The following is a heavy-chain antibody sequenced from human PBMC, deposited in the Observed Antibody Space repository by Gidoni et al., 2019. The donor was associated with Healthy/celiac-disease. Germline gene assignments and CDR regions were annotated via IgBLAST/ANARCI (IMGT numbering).Heavy chain of an antibody. D-gene: IGHD4-17*01. Sequence: AASGFTFSSYALSWVRQAPGKGLEWVSAISGSGGSTYYADSVKGRFTISRDNSKNTLYLQMNSLRAEDTAVYYCAKDLLSQRPYGESSIGYYFDYWGQGTLVTVSS. CDR1: GFTFSSYA. V-gene: IGHV3-23*01. CDR3: AKDLLSQRPYGESSIGYYFDY. J-gene: IGHJ4*02. CDR2: ISGSGGST.